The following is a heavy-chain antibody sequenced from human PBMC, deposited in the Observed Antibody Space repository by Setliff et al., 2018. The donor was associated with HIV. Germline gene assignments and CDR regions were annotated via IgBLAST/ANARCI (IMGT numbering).Heavy chain of an antibody. J-gene: IGHJ4*02. D-gene: IGHD3-22*01. Sequence: GGSLRLSCAASGFTFSSYSMNWVRQAPGKGLEWVSSISSSSSYIYYADSVKGRFTISRDNAKNSLYLQMNSLRAEDTAVYYCARGVTLSSGYYDYWGQGTLVTVSS. CDR1: GFTFSSYS. CDR2: ISSSSSYI. V-gene: IGHV3-21*01. CDR3: ARGVTLSSGYYDY.